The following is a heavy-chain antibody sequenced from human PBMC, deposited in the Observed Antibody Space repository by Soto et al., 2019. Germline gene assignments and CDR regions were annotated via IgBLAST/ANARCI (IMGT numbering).Heavy chain of an antibody. J-gene: IGHJ4*02. D-gene: IGHD2-15*01. V-gene: IGHV1-18*01. Sequence: ASVKVSCKASGYSFTTHYITWLRQAPGKGLEWVGGISTDRGDTIYPQNLQGRVTMTTDSSTSTVYMELKSLRSDDTAVYYCARDDLNRGGKYFDYWGQGTLVTVSS. CDR2: ISTDRGDT. CDR3: ARDDLNRGGKYFDY. CDR1: GYSFTTHY.